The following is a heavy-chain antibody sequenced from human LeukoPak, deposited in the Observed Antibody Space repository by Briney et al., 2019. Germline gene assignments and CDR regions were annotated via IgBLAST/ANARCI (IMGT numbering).Heavy chain of an antibody. CDR3: ARDGIAAAGYYYYYMDV. Sequence: SETLSLTCTVSGGSISSGGYYWSWIRQPPGKGLEWIGYIYHSGSTYYNPSLKSRVTMSVDTSKNQFSLKLSSVTAADTAVYYCARDGIAAAGYYYYYMDVWGKGTTVTVSS. J-gene: IGHJ6*03. CDR1: GGSISSGGYY. V-gene: IGHV4-30-2*01. D-gene: IGHD6-13*01. CDR2: IYHSGST.